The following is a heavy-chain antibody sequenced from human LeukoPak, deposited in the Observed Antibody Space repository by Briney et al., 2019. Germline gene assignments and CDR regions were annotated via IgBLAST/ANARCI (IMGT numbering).Heavy chain of an antibody. Sequence: SVKVSCKASGYTFTAYYMHWVRQAPGQGLEWMGWINPNSGGTNSSQKFQDRVTLTRDTSISTAYMELGSLRSDDTAIYYCARAYGSGSSYHPDYWGQGTLVTVSS. CDR3: ARAYGSGSSYHPDY. D-gene: IGHD3-10*01. V-gene: IGHV1-2*02. CDR1: GYTFTAYY. J-gene: IGHJ4*02. CDR2: INPNSGGT.